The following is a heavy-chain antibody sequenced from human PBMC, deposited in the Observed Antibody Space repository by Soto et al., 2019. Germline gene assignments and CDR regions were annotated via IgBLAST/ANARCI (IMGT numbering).Heavy chain of an antibody. CDR2: INHSGST. D-gene: IGHD5-18*01. CDR3: ARDGVGYSYGYLYYYYMDV. J-gene: IGHJ6*03. V-gene: IGHV4-34*01. Sequence: QVQLQQWGAGLLKPSETLSLTCAVYGGSFSGYYWSWIRQPPGKGLEWIGEINHSGSTNYNPSLKSRATISVATSKNQFSLKLSSVTAADTAVYYCARDGVGYSYGYLYYYYMDVWGKGTTVTVSS. CDR1: GGSFSGYY.